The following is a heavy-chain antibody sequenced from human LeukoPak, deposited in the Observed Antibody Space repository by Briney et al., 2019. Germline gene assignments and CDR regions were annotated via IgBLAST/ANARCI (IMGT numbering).Heavy chain of an antibody. CDR2: FDPEDGET. Sequence: ASVKVSCKVSGYTLTELSMHWVRQAPGKGLEWMGGFDPEDGETIYAQKFQGRVTMTEDTSTDTAYMELSSLRAEDTAVYYCAKDSRPYYYDSSGVFDYWGQGTLVTVSS. V-gene: IGHV1-24*01. CDR1: GYTLTELS. CDR3: AKDSRPYYYDSSGVFDY. J-gene: IGHJ4*02. D-gene: IGHD3-22*01.